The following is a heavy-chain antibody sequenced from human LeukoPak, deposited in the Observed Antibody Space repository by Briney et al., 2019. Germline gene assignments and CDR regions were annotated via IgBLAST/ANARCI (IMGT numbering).Heavy chain of an antibody. V-gene: IGHV3-23*01. CDR2: ISGSGGST. CDR3: AKFRYYDFWSGYHYFDY. J-gene: IGHJ4*02. Sequence: GGSLRLSCAASGFTFSSYAMSWVRQAPGKGLEWVSAISGSGGSTYYADFVKGRFTISRDNSKNTLYLQMNSLRAEDTAVYYCAKFRYYDFWSGYHYFDYWGQGTLVTVSS. D-gene: IGHD3-3*01. CDR1: GFTFSSYA.